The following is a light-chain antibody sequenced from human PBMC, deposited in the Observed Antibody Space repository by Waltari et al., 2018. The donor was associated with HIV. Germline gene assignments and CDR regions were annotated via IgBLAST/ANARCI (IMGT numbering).Light chain of an antibody. Sequence: DIVLTQSPGTLSLSPGERATLSCRASQSVSSSYLAWYQQKPGQAPRLLIYGASSRATGIPDRFSGSGSGTDFTLTISRLEPEDFAVYYCQQYGSLPWTFGQGTKVEIK. CDR2: GAS. V-gene: IGKV3-20*01. CDR3: QQYGSLPWT. CDR1: QSVSSSY. J-gene: IGKJ1*01.